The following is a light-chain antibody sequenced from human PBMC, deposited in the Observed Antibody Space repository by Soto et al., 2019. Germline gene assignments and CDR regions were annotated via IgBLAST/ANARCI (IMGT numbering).Light chain of an antibody. CDR2: DVS. J-gene: IGLJ1*01. CDR1: SSDVGGYNY. V-gene: IGLV2-14*01. CDR3: SSYTSSSTYV. Sequence: QSVLTQPASVSGSPGQSITISCTGTSSDVGGYNYVSWYQQHPRKAPKLMIYDVSNRPSGVSNRFSGSKSGNTASLTISGLQAEDEADYYCSSYTSSSTYVFGTGTKLTVL.